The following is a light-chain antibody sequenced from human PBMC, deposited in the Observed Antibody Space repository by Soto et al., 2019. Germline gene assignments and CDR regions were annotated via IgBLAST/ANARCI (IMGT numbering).Light chain of an antibody. CDR2: AAS. CDR1: QSVSSTY. J-gene: IGKJ2*02. Sequence: EIVLTQSPGTLSLSPGEGATLSCRASQSVSSTYLAWYQQTRGQAPRLLIYAASTRATGIPDRFSGRGSGTDFTLTISRLEPEDFAVYYCQQYRTSPGTFGQGTKLEIK. CDR3: QQYRTSPGT. V-gene: IGKV3-20*01.